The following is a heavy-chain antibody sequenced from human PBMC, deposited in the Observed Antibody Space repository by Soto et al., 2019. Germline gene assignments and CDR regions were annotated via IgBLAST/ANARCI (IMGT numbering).Heavy chain of an antibody. J-gene: IGHJ3*01. CDR3: AKKGLGSLATYCNYGDCHYGFDL. Sequence: EVQLLESGGGLVQPGGSLRLSCAASGFTFSNYAMSWVRQSPGKGLEWVSTVSGGGEGTYYADSVKGRFTISRDNPRNTVDLQMSRLRAEDTAVYYCAKKGLGSLATYCNYGDCHYGFDLWGQGTIVTVSS. CDR1: GFTFSNYA. V-gene: IGHV3-23*01. CDR2: VSGGGEGT. D-gene: IGHD2-21*02.